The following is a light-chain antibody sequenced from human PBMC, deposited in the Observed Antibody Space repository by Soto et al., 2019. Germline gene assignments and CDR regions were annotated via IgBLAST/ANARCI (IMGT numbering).Light chain of an antibody. CDR3: SSYTSSNTLI. CDR1: SSDIGAFNY. CDR2: GVA. Sequence: QSALTQPASVSGSPGQSVTISCTGTSSDIGAFNYVSWYQHHPGKAPKLMIYGVANRPSGVSNRFSGSKSGNTASLTISGLQAEDEADYYCSSYTSSNTLIFGGGTKLTVL. V-gene: IGLV2-14*01. J-gene: IGLJ2*01.